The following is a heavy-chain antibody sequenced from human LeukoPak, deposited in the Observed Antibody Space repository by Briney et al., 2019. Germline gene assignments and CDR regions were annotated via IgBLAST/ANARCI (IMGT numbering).Heavy chain of an antibody. CDR3: ARGLRRVTTTPFDF. V-gene: IGHV4-34*01. Sequence: PSETLSLTCAVYGGSFSGYYWSWIRQPPGKGLEWIGEINHSGSTNYNPSLKSRVTISVDTSKNQFSLNLTSVTAADTAVYYCARGLRRVTTTPFDFWGQGTLVTVSS. J-gene: IGHJ4*02. CDR1: GGSFSGYY. CDR2: INHSGST. D-gene: IGHD4-17*01.